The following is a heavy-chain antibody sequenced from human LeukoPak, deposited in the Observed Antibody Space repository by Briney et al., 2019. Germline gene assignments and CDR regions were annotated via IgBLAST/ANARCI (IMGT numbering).Heavy chain of an antibody. D-gene: IGHD3-9*01. CDR2: VIPIFGTA. CDR3: ARGGRYFDRLLPFDY. Sequence: SGNVSCKASGGTFSSYAISWVRQGPGPGLGWEGGVIPIFGTANYAQKFQGRVTITADESTSTAYMELSSLRSEDTAVYYCARGGRYFDRLLPFDYWGQGTLVTVSS. J-gene: IGHJ4*02. CDR1: GGTFSSYA. V-gene: IGHV1-69*13.